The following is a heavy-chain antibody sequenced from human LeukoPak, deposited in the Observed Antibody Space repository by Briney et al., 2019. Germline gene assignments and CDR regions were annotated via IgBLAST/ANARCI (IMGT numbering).Heavy chain of an antibody. Sequence: TSETLSLTCTVSGGSISSYYWSWIRQPPGKGLEWIGYIYYSGSTNYNPSLKSRVTISVDTSKNQFSLKLSSVTAADTAVYYCARGGRYHDSSGYYTPNWYFDLWGRGTLVTVSS. CDR1: GGSISSYY. D-gene: IGHD3-22*01. CDR3: ARGGRYHDSSGYYTPNWYFDL. V-gene: IGHV4-59*01. CDR2: IYYSGST. J-gene: IGHJ2*01.